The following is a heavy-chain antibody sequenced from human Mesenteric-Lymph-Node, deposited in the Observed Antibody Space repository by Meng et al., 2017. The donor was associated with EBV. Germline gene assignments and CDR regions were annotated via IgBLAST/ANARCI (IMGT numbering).Heavy chain of an antibody. Sequence: QVQLQRWGPVLVKPPGTLSRACAVSGDSISSSNWWNWVRQSPGKGLEWIGEIYPTGSTNYSPSFESRVTMSVDKSKNQFSLILNSVTAADTAMYYCARGVLFRGVIDLYYFDYWGQGTLVTVSS. J-gene: IGHJ4*02. CDR1: GDSISSSNW. V-gene: IGHV4-4*03. CDR3: ARGVLFRGVIDLYYFDY. D-gene: IGHD2-21*01. CDR2: IYPTGST.